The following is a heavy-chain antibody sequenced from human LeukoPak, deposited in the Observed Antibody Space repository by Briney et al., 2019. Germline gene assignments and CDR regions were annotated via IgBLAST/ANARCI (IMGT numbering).Heavy chain of an antibody. CDR1: GYTFTSYD. CDR2: MNPNSGNT. J-gene: IGHJ3*02. D-gene: IGHD3-10*01. V-gene: IGHV1-8*03. CDR3: ARGFLWFGELWAFDI. Sequence: GASVKVSCKASGYTFTSYDINWVRQATGQELEWMGWMNPNSGNTGYAQKFQGRVTITRNTSISTAYMELSSLRSEDTAVYYCARGFLWFGELWAFDIWGQGTMVTVSS.